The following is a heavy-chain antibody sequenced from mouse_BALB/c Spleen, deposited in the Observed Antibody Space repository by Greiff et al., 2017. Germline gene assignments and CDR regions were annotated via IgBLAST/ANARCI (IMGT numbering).Heavy chain of an antibody. CDR3: TRRGDYYGSRGFAY. V-gene: IGHV6-6*02. Sequence: EVKVEESGGGLVQPGGSMKLSCVASGFTFSNYWMNWVRQSPEKGLEWVAEIRLKSNNYATHYAESVKGRFTISRDDSKSSVYLQMNNLRAEDTGIYYCTRRGDYYGSRGFAYWGQGTLVTVSA. D-gene: IGHD1-1*01. J-gene: IGHJ3*01. CDR2: IRLKSNNYAT. CDR1: GFTFSNYW.